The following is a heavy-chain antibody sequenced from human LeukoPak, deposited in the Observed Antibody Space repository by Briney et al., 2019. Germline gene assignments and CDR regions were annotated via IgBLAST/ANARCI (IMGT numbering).Heavy chain of an antibody. J-gene: IGHJ6*04. CDR3: ARAWIQLWSNMDV. D-gene: IGHD5-18*01. Sequence: GRIDPSDSYTNYSPSFQGHVTISADKSISTAHLQWSSLKASDTAMYYCARAWIQLWSNMDVWGKGSTVTVSS. V-gene: IGHV5-10-1*01. CDR2: IDPSDSYT.